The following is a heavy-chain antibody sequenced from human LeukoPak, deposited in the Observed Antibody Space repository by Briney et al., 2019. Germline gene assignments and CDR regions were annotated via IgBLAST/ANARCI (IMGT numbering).Heavy chain of an antibody. J-gene: IGHJ4*02. CDR3: ARESGSGWKNFDY. V-gene: IGHV3-21*06. D-gene: IGHD6-19*01. Sequence: GGSLRLSCTASGFTFSTFNMNWVRQAPGKGLEWVSFISSSSGYIYYADSVKGRFTISRDNAKNSLYLQMNSLRAEDTAVYYCARESGSGWKNFDYWGQGTLVTVSS. CDR1: GFTFSTFN. CDR2: ISSSSGYI.